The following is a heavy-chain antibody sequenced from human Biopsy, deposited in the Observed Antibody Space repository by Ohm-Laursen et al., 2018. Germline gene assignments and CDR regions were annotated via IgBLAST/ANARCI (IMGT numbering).Heavy chain of an antibody. D-gene: IGHD5-12*01. CDR2: IYYDGIT. CDR3: ARVAGGYAYYYGMDV. V-gene: IGHV4-38-2*01. CDR1: GYSVTNDYY. J-gene: IGHJ6*02. Sequence: PSQTLSLTWAVSGYSVTNDYYWGWIRQPPGKGLEWIGNIYYDGITYYNPSLKSRVAMSVDTSKNQFSLRLTSVTAADTAVYYCARVAGGYAYYYGMDVWGQGTTVIVTS.